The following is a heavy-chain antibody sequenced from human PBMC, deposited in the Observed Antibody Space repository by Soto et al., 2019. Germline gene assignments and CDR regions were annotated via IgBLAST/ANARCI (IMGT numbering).Heavy chain of an antibody. D-gene: IGHD3-22*01. CDR3: AKDTYFRDSSGYYVFDY. Sequence: GGSLRLSCAASGFTFTTYAMSWVRQAPGKGLEWVSFISGSGGSTDYADSVKGRFTISRDNSKNMVFLHMNSLRPEDTAVYHCAKDTYFRDSSGYYVFDYWGQGTLVTVSS. CDR2: ISGSGGST. J-gene: IGHJ4*02. CDR1: GFTFTTYA. V-gene: IGHV3-23*01.